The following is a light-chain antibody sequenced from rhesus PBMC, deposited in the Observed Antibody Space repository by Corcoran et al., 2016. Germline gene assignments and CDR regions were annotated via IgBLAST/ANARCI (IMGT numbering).Light chain of an antibody. CDR3: QLYNSLPS. CDR2: YAN. J-gene: IGKJ3*01. Sequence: DIQMTQSPSSRSASVGDRVTITRRASQGISSYINGYQQKPGKAPKLLIYYANCLESGVPSRFSGSGSGPEFPLTISSLQPEDFATCFCQLYNSLPSFDPGTKLDIQ. V-gene: IGKV1-32*01. CDR1: QGISSY.